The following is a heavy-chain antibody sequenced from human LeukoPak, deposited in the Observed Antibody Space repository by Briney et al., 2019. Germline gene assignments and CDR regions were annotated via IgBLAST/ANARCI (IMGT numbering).Heavy chain of an antibody. V-gene: IGHV4-39*01. D-gene: IGHD3-10*01. Sequence: SETLSLTCTVSSASITSSPYFWGWIRQSPGKGLEWIGSISYSGTTYYNPSLKSRMTISVDTSKNQFSLKLNSVTAADTAVFYCAANSADYNTLGSSYKVWGQGTLVTVSS. CDR2: ISYSGTT. CDR3: AANSADYNTLGSSYKV. CDR1: SASITSSPYF. J-gene: IGHJ4*02.